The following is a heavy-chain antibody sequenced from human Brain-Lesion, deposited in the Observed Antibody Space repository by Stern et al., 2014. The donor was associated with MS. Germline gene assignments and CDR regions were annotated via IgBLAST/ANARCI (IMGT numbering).Heavy chain of an antibody. Sequence: EVQLVESGGGSVQPGGSLRLACAASGFTFRDHYMDWVRQSPRKGLEWVGRIRNRANSYTTEYAASVKGRFTIWRDDSQNSMYLHMNSLKTEDTAVYYCIRPLVGSTRGFEYWGQGTLVTVSS. CDR2: IRNRANSYTT. CDR3: IRPLVGSTRGFEY. CDR1: GFTFRDHY. V-gene: IGHV3-72*01. J-gene: IGHJ4*02. D-gene: IGHD2-8*02.